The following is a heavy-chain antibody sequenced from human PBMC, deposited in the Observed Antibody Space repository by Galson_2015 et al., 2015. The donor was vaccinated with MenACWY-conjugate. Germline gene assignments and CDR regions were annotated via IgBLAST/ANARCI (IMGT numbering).Heavy chain of an antibody. CDR1: GFTFSSYG. D-gene: IGHD6-19*01. J-gene: IGHJ4*02. CDR3: AKESHSSGWYFGY. CDR2: ISYDGSNK. Sequence: SLRLSCAASGFTFSSYGMHWVRQAPGKGLEWVAVISYDGSNKYYADSVKGRFTISRDNSKNTLYLQMNSLRAEDTAVYYCAKESHSSGWYFGYWGQGTLVTVSS. V-gene: IGHV3-30*18.